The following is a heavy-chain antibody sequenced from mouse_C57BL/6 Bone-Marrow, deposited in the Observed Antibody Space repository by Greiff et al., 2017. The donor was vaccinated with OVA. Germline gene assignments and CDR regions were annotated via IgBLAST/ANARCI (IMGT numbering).Heavy chain of an antibody. Sequence: EVKVVESGGGLVQPGGSLKLSCAASGFTFSDYYMYWVRQTPEKRLEWVAYISNGGGSTYYPDTVKGRFTISRDNAKNTLYLQMSRLKSEDTAMYYCARHYDYDDYAMDYWGQGTSVTVSS. D-gene: IGHD2-4*01. CDR3: ARHYDYDDYAMDY. J-gene: IGHJ4*01. CDR2: ISNGGGST. V-gene: IGHV5-12*01. CDR1: GFTFSDYY.